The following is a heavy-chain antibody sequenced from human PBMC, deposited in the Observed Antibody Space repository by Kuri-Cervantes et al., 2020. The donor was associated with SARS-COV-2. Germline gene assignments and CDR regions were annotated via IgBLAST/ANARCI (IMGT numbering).Heavy chain of an antibody. D-gene: IGHD2-2*01. CDR2: IIPIFGTA. CDR1: GGTFSSYA. Sequence: SVKVSCKASGGTFSSYAISWVRQPPGQGLEWMGGIIPIFGTANYAQKFQGRVTITADKSTSTAYMELSSLRSEDTAVYYCARGYRYCSSTSCPTPYYFDYWGQGTLVTVSS. CDR3: ARGYRYCSSTSCPTPYYFDY. J-gene: IGHJ4*02. V-gene: IGHV1-69*06.